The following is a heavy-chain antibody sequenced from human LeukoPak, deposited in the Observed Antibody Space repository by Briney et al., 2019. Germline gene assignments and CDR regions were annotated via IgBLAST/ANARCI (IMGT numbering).Heavy chain of an antibody. D-gene: IGHD3-22*01. V-gene: IGHV3-21*01. CDR3: ARAATHYDSSGYMF. CDR1: GFTFSSYC. Sequence: PGGSLRLSCAASGFTFSSYCMTWVRQAPGKGLEWVSSISSSSYIYYADSVKGRFTISRDNAKNSLYLQMNSLRAEDTAVYYCARAATHYDSSGYMFWGQGTLVTVSS. J-gene: IGHJ4*02. CDR2: ISSSSYI.